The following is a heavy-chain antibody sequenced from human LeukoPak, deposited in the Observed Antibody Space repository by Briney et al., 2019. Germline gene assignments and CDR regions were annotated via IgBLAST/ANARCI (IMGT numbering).Heavy chain of an antibody. V-gene: IGHV3-11*01. D-gene: IGHD2-2*01. Sequence: PGGSLRLSCAASGFNFSDFYMSSIRQAPGKGVEWPSSISLSGSTITYAASVKGRVTVSRDNAKTSLFLQMNSLRADDTAVYYCAREASCSSTTCYFDYWGQGALVTVSS. CDR3: AREASCSSTTCYFDY. CDR1: GFNFSDFY. J-gene: IGHJ4*02. CDR2: ISLSGSTI.